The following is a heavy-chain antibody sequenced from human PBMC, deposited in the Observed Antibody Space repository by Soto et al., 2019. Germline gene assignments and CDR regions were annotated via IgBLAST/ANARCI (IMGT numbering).Heavy chain of an antibody. CDR2: INHSGST. D-gene: IGHD3-16*02. Sequence: PSETLSLTCAVYGGSFSGYYWSWIRQPPGKGLEWIGEINHSGSTNYNPSLKSRVTISVDTSKNQFSLKLSSVTAADTAVYYCARGWAWSYYDYVWGSYRSWYFDYWGQGTLVTVSS. V-gene: IGHV4-34*01. CDR1: GGSFSGYY. J-gene: IGHJ4*02. CDR3: ARGWAWSYYDYVWGSYRSWYFDY.